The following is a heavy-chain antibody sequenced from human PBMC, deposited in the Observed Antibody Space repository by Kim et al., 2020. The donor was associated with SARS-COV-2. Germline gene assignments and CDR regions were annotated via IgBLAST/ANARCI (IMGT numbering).Heavy chain of an antibody. D-gene: IGHD2-15*01. V-gene: IGHV3-23*01. J-gene: IGHJ6*01. CDR2: ISGGGVNK. CDR3: WKVVGMDDYNYYHYYWM. CDR1: GFTFDIYA. Sequence: GGSLRLSCVASGFTFDIYAMTWVRQSPGKGLEWVSFISGGGVNKFDAAAVRGRFTISRDNSKNTLFLQMNSLRDEVTALYYVWKVVGMDDYNYYHYYWM.